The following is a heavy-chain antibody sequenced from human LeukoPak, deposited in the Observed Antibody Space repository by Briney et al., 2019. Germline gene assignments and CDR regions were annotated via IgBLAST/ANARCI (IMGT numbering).Heavy chain of an antibody. J-gene: IGHJ4*02. CDR3: AKVVGTGTTPTDY. D-gene: IGHD1-1*01. V-gene: IGHV3-23*01. CDR1: GFTFSNYA. CDR2: ISGSGSNT. Sequence: GGSLRLSCAASGFTFSNYAMTWVRQAPGKGLECVSVISGSGSNTDYADSVKGRFTISRDNSKNTLSLQMNSLRAEDTALYYRAKVVGTGTTPTDYWGQGTLVTVSS.